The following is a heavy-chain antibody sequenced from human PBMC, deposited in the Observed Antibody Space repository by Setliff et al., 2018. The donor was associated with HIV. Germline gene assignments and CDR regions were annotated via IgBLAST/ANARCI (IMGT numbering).Heavy chain of an antibody. V-gene: IGHV4-34*01. J-gene: IGHJ4*02. CDR2: INHSGRT. CDR3: VRAPITIFGVIIIPVYFDY. CDR1: GASFSDYS. D-gene: IGHD3-3*01. Sequence: SETLSLTCAVYGASFSDYSWSWIRQPPGKGLEWIGEINHSGRTNFNPSLKSQVTISIDTSKQQVSLKLRSVTAADTAVYYCVRAPITIFGVIIIPVYFDYWGQGTLVTVSS.